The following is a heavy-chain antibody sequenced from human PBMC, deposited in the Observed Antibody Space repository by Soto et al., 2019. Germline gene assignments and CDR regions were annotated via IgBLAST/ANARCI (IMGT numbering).Heavy chain of an antibody. CDR1: GFPFSSYA. V-gene: IGHV3-23*01. CDR3: AKYSELPYEAYLQQ. CDR2: ISSNGGRT. J-gene: IGHJ1*01. Sequence: GGSLRLSCAASGFPFSSYAMSWVRQTPEKGLEWVSAISSNGGRTFYADSLRGRFTISRDNSKSALYLQMNNLRAEDTAIYYCAKYSELPYEAYLQQWGQGTLVTVSS. D-gene: IGHD1-7*01.